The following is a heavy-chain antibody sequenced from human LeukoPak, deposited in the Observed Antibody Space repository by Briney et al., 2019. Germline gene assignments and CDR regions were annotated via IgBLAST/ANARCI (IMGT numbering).Heavy chain of an antibody. CDR1: GFTFSSYA. Sequence: AGGSLRLSCAASGFTFSSYAMHWVRQAPGKGLEWVAVISYDGSNKYYADSVKGRFTISRDNSKNTLYLQMNSLRSEDTAVYYCAREMGSSWYFASGVSWGVNYYYYGMDVWGQGTTVTVSS. D-gene: IGHD6-13*01. V-gene: IGHV3-30-3*01. CDR3: AREMGSSWYFASGVSWGVNYYYYGMDV. CDR2: ISYDGSNK. J-gene: IGHJ6*02.